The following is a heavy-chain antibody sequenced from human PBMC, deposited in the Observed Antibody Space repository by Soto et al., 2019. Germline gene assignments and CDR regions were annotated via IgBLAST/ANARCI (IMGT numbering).Heavy chain of an antibody. CDR1: GFTLSPYS. CDR2: IDDSSNYI. Sequence: PGGSLRLSCTASGFTLSPYSMNWVRQAPGKGLEWVSSIDDSSNYINYADSAKGRFTISRDNAKNSLYLQMNSLRADDKAVYYCARVRYYYMDVWGKGTTVNVS. CDR3: ARVRYYYMDV. J-gene: IGHJ6*03. V-gene: IGHV3-21*06.